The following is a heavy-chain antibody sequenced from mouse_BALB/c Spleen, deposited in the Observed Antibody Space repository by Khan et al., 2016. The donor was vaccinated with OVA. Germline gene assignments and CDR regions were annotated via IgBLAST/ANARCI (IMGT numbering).Heavy chain of an antibody. J-gene: IGHJ1*01. CDR3: ARSNSYWYFDV. CDR2: INTYTGQP. V-gene: IGHV9-3-1*01. CDR1: GYTFTNYG. D-gene: IGHD4-1*02. Sequence: QIQLVQSGPELKKPGEIVKISCKASGYTFTNYGMNWVKQAPGKGLKWMGWINTYTGQPTYADDFKGRFAFSLETSASTAYLQINNRKNEDTATYFCARSNSYWYFDVWGAGTTVTVSS.